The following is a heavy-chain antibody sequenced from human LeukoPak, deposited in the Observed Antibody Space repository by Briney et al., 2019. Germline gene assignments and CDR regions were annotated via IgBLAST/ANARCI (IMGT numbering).Heavy chain of an antibody. CDR1: GVSIRNYY. V-gene: IGHV4-59*01. D-gene: IGHD6-6*01. Sequence: PSETLSLTCSVSGVSIRNYYWSWIRQPPGKGLEWIAFIYYDGTTNYNPSLKSRATISVDTSKNQYSLNLISVTPADTAVYYCARGGASSKFFDAWGQGILVTVSS. CDR3: ARGGASSKFFDA. CDR2: IYYDGTT. J-gene: IGHJ4*02.